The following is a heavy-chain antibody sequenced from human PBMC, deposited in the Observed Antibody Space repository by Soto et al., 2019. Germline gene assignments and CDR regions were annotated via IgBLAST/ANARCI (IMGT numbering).Heavy chain of an antibody. CDR1: GCAFRGTT. Sequence: HLVESGGGLVQPGGSLTLSCAGYGCAFRGTTIHWVRQASGKGLEWVGRIRSKANSYATAYAAAVKGRFIVSRDDSKTTSYLQMDSLKIEDTAMYYCFRENYFSYHGMDVWGQGTTVTLCS. J-gene: IGHJ6*02. CDR2: IRSKANSYAT. V-gene: IGHV3-73*02. CDR3: FRENYFSYHGMDV.